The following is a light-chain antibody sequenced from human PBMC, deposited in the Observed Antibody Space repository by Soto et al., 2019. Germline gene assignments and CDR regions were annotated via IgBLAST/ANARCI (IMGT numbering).Light chain of an antibody. CDR3: ASYTTTSTYV. J-gene: IGLJ1*01. CDR1: SSDIGGYNY. V-gene: IGLV2-14*01. CDR2: EVS. Sequence: QSVLTQPPSASGSPGQRVTISCSGSSSDIGGYNYVSWYQHHPGQAPKLMIYEVSNRPSGVSNRFSGSKSDNTASLTISGLQAEDEADYYCASYTTTSTYVFGTGTKLTVL.